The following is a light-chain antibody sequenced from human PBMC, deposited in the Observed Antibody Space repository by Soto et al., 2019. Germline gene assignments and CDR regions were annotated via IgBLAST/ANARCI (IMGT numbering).Light chain of an antibody. V-gene: IGKV1-5*03. CDR1: QSISTL. Sequence: DIQMTQSPSTLSASAGDRVTITCRASQSISTLLAWYQQKPGKVPKLLIYKASSVESGVPSRFSGSGSGTEFTLTISSLQPDDFATYYCQQYKSYPLTFGGGTKVEIK. J-gene: IGKJ4*01. CDR3: QQYKSYPLT. CDR2: KAS.